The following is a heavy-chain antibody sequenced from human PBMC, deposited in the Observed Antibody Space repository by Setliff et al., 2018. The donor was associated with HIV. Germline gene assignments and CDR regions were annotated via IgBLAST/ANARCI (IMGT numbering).Heavy chain of an antibody. V-gene: IGHV5-51*01. CDR2: IYPEDSDA. CDR3: ARAYSSRGGADY. D-gene: IGHD6-19*01. J-gene: IGHJ4*02. CDR1: GYTFSSHW. Sequence: GESLKISCQGSGYTFSSHWIGWVRQMPGKGLEWMGIIYPEDSDARYSPSFEGQVTISADKSINTAYLQWSSLKASDTAMYYCARAYSSRGGADYWGRGTLVTVSS.